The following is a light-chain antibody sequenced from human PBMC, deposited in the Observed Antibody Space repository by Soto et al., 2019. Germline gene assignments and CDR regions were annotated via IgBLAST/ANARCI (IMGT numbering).Light chain of an antibody. V-gene: IGKV3-20*01. CDR3: QQYGSSGT. J-gene: IGKJ1*01. CDR2: GAS. Sequence: GLTQSPGTVSLSPGERATLSCRASQSVSNNYLAWYQQKPGQAPRLLIYGASNRATGIPDRFSGSGSGTDFTLTISRLEPEDFAVYYCQQYGSSGTFGQGTKVAIK. CDR1: QSVSNNY.